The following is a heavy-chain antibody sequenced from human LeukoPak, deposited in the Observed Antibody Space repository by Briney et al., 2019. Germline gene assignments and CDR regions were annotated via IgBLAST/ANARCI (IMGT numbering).Heavy chain of an antibody. V-gene: IGHV1-2*06. CDR2: INPNSGGT. Sequence: ASVKVSCKASGYTFTGYYMHWVQQAPGQGLEWMGRINPNSGGTNYAQKFQGRVTMTRDTSISTAYMELSRLRSDDTAVYYCATLEPYVGKDAFDIWGQGTMVTVSS. CDR1: GYTFTGYY. D-gene: IGHD1-26*01. CDR3: ATLEPYVGKDAFDI. J-gene: IGHJ3*02.